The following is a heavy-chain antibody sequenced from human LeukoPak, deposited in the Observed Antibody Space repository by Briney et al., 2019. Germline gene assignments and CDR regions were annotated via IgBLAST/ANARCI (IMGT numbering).Heavy chain of an antibody. CDR1: GGSISSSSYY. CDR2: IYYSGTT. D-gene: IGHD2/OR15-2a*01. CDR3: ARHGSGFYDTTSGAFDI. V-gene: IGHV4-39*01. J-gene: IGHJ3*02. Sequence: SETLSLTCTVSGGSISSSSYYWGWIRQPPGKGLEWIGSIYYSGTTYYNASLKSRVTISVDTSKNQFSLRLSSVTPADTAVYYCARHGSGFYDTTSGAFDIWGQGTKVTVSS.